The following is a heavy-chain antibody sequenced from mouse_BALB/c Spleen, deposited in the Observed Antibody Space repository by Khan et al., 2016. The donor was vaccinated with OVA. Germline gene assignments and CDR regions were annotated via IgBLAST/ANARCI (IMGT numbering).Heavy chain of an antibody. J-gene: IGHJ4*01. Sequence: EVQLQESGPGLVKPSQSLSLTCTVAGYSITSVYAWNWIRQFPGNKLEWMGYISYSGSTSYNPSLQSRISITRDTSKNLFLLHLNSVTSEDTATYYCARGNYYGYAMDYWGQGTSVTVSS. CDR1: GYSITSVYA. CDR3: ARGNYYGYAMDY. CDR2: ISYSGST. D-gene: IGHD1-1*01. V-gene: IGHV3-2*02.